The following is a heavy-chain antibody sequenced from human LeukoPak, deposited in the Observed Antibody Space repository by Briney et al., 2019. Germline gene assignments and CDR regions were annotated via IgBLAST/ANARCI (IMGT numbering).Heavy chain of an antibody. J-gene: IGHJ4*02. CDR1: GFTFSRYG. V-gene: IGHV3-30*18. D-gene: IGHD7-27*01. CDR2: ISYDGNSK. CDR3: AKAAKWGSFDY. Sequence: GGSLRLSCAASGFTFSRYGLHWVRPAPGKGLEWVVVISYDGNSKYYADSVRGRFTISRDNSKNTLYLQMNSLRAGNTAVYYCAKAAKWGSFDYWGQGTLVTVSS.